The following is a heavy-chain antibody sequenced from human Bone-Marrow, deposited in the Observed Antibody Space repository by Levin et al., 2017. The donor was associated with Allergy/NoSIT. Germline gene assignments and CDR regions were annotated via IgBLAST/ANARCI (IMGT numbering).Heavy chain of an antibody. Sequence: GASVKVSCKASGYTFTSYDINWVRQATGQGLEWMGWMNPNSGNTGYAQKFQGRVTMTRNTSISTAYMELSSLRSEDTAVYYCARGRVLAGSYYNLPNWFDPWGQGTLVTVSS. CDR2: MNPNSGNT. V-gene: IGHV1-8*01. J-gene: IGHJ5*02. CDR1: GYTFTSYD. D-gene: IGHD3-10*01. CDR3: ARGRVLAGSYYNLPNWFDP.